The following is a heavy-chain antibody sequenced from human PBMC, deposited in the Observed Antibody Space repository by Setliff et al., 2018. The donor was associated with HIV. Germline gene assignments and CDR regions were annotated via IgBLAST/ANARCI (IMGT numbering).Heavy chain of an antibody. CDR3: ARVRLRVPPSIFDY. V-gene: IGHV4-61*09. CDR2: IYTNGYT. D-gene: IGHD2-2*01. J-gene: IGHJ4*02. CDR1: GGSISSGSYY. Sequence: SETLSLTCSVSGGSISSGSYYWTWIRQPAGKGPEWIGHIYTNGYTNYNPSLKSRVTISTDTSKNQFSLRLNSVTVADTAVYYCARVRLRVPPSIFDYWGMGSLVTVSS.